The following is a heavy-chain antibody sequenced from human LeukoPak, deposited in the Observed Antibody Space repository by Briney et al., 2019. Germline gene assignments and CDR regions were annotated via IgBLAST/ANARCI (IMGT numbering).Heavy chain of an antibody. CDR1: GGTFSSYA. D-gene: IGHD3-3*01. J-gene: IGHJ4*02. CDR3: ARGGATIFGAISPYFDY. Sequence: SAKVSCKASGGTFSSYAISWVRQAPGQGLEWMGGIIPIFGTANYAQKFQGRVTITTDESTSTAYMELSSLRSEDTAVCCCARGGATIFGAISPYFDYWGQGTLVTVSS. V-gene: IGHV1-69*05. CDR2: IIPIFGTA.